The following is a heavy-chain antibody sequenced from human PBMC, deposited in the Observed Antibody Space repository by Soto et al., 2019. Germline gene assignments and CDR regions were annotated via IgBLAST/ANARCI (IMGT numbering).Heavy chain of an antibody. CDR2: VGGSGGNT. Sequence: EVQLLESGGGLVQPGGSLRLSCAASGFTFNDYAMTWVRQAPGKGLEWVSSVGGSGGNTYYAHSVKVRFTISRDNFKNPLHLQMNRLRAEDSAVYFCAKIAFDYINSLDAWGQGTLVTVSS. V-gene: IGHV3-23*01. J-gene: IGHJ5*02. CDR3: AKIAFDYINSLDA. D-gene: IGHD4-4*01. CDR1: GFTFNDYA.